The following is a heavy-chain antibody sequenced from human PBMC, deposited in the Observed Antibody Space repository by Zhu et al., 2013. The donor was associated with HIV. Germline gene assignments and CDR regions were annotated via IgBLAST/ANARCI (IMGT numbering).Heavy chain of an antibody. CDR1: GYTFTSYG. D-gene: IGHD3-22*01. J-gene: IGHJ2*01. Sequence: QVQLVQSGAEVKKPGASVKVSCKASGYTFTSYGISWVRQAPGQGLEWMGWISGYKGNTNYAQKLQGRVTMTTDTSTSTAYMELRSLRSEDTAVYYCARDGVPYYYDSSGYYSGWYFDLWGRGTLVTVSS. CDR3: ARDGVPYYYDSSGYYSGWYFDL. CDR2: ISGYKGNT. V-gene: IGHV1-18*01.